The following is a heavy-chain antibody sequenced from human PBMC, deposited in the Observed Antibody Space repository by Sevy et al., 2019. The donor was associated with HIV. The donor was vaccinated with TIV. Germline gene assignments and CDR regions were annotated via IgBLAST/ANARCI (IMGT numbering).Heavy chain of an antibody. CDR3: ARVNCSGGSCYYYYGMDV. J-gene: IGHJ6*02. CDR1: GFTVSSNY. V-gene: IGHV3-53*01. D-gene: IGHD2-15*01. Sequence: GGSLRLSCAASGFTVSSNYMSWVRQAPGKGLEWVSVIYSGGSTYYADSVKGRFTISRDNSKNTPYLQMNSLRAEETAVYYCARVNCSGGSCYYYYGMDVWGQGTTVTVSS. CDR2: IYSGGST.